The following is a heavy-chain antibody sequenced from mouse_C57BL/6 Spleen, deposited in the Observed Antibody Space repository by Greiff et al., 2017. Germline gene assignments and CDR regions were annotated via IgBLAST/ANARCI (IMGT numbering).Heavy chain of an antibody. CDR1: GFTFSSYG. CDR3: ARHGITTVVANFDY. D-gene: IGHD1-1*01. CDR2: ISSGGSYT. Sequence: EVHLVESGGDLVKPGGSLKLSCAASGFTFSSYGMSWVRQTPDKRLEWVATISSGGSYTYYPDSVKGRFTISRDNAKNTLYLQMSSLKSEDTAMYYCARHGITTVVANFDYWGQGTTLTVSS. V-gene: IGHV5-6*01. J-gene: IGHJ2*01.